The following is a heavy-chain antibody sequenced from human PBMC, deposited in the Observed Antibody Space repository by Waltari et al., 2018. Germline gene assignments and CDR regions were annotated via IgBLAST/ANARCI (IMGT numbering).Heavy chain of an antibody. Sequence: EVQLVESGGGLVKPGGSLRLSCAASGFTFSSYSMNWVRQAPGRGLEWVSSISSSSSYIYYADSVKGRFSSSRDNAKNSLYLKRNSLRAEDTAVYYCAPPSPYYYDSSGYPGIWGQGTMVTVSS. V-gene: IGHV3-21*01. CDR3: APPSPYYYDSSGYPGI. J-gene: IGHJ3*02. CDR1: GFTFSSYS. CDR2: ISSSSSYI. D-gene: IGHD3-22*01.